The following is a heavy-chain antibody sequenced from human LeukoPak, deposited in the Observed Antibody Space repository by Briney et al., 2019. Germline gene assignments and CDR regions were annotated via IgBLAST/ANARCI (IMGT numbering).Heavy chain of an antibody. J-gene: IGHJ4*02. CDR2: IYYSGST. Sequence: SETLSLTCTVSGDSISSSSYYWGWIRQPPGKGLEWIGSIYYSGSTYYNPSLKSRVTISVDTSKNQFSLKLSSVTAADTAVYYCARGNSYGYDFDYWGQGTLVTVSS. V-gene: IGHV4-39*07. D-gene: IGHD5-18*01. CDR1: GDSISSSSYY. CDR3: ARGNSYGYDFDY.